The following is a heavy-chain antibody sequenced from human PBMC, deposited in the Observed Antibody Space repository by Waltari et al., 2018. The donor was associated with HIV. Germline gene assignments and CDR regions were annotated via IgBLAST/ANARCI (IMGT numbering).Heavy chain of an antibody. J-gene: IGHJ3*02. D-gene: IGHD4-17*01. CDR1: GFKFADYA. V-gene: IGHV3-9*01. CDR3: AKVAMTAVTSYAIDI. CDR2: ISRNSGTI. Sequence: EVLLVESGGGLVQPGGSLRLSCAASGFKFADYAMYWVRQAPGRGRGWVVSISRNSGTIGYADSVKGRFTTSRDNAKNSLSLQMNSLRADDTALYYCAKVAMTAVTSYAIDIWGQGTMVTVSS.